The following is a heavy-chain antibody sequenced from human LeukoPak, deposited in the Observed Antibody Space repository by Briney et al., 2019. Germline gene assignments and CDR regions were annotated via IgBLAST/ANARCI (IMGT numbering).Heavy chain of an antibody. J-gene: IGHJ5*02. Sequence: GGSLRLSCAVSGFTFSSYGMHWVRQAPGKGLEWVAVIWYDGSNKYYADSVKGRFTISRDNSKNTLYLQMNSLRAEDTAVYYCARDAPGPHGPVAGHNWFDPWGQGTLVTVSS. V-gene: IGHV3-33*01. CDR3: ARDAPGPHGPVAGHNWFDP. CDR1: GFTFSSYG. D-gene: IGHD6-19*01. CDR2: IWYDGSNK.